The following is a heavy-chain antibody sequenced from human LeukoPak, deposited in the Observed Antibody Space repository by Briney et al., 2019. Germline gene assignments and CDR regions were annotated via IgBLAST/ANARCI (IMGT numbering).Heavy chain of an antibody. J-gene: IGHJ4*02. CDR1: GYTLTELS. V-gene: IGHV1-24*01. Sequence: GASVKVSCKVSGYTLTELSMHCVRQAPGKGLEWMGGFDPEDGETIYAQKFQGRVTMTEDTSTDTAYMELSSLRSEDTAVYYCATDVTMVRGVMTFDYWGQGTLVTVSS. CDR3: ATDVTMVRGVMTFDY. D-gene: IGHD3-10*01. CDR2: FDPEDGET.